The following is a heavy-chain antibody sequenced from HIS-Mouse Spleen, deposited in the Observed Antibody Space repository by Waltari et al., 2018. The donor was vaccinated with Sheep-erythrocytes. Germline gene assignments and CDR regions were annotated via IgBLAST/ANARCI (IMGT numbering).Heavy chain of an antibody. CDR2: IKQDGSEK. J-gene: IGHJ3*02. D-gene: IGHD1-7*01. CDR1: GYSISSGYY. V-gene: IGHV3-7*01. CDR3: ARAVAGTPDAFDI. Sequence: VQLQESGPGLVRPSETLSLTCTVSGYSISSGYYWGWIRQPPGKGLEWVANIKQDGSEKYYVDSVRGRFTISRDNAKNSLYLQMNSLRAEDTAVYYCARAVAGTPDAFDIWGQGTMVTVPS.